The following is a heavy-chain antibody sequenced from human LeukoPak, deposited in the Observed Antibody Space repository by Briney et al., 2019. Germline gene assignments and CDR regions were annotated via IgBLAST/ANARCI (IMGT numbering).Heavy chain of an antibody. J-gene: IGHJ3*02. Sequence: PGRSLRLSCAASGFTFDDYAMHWVRQAPGKGLEWVSGISWNSGSIGYADSVKGRFTISRDNAKNSLYLQMNSLRAEDTALNYCAKDISPSVAGSAFDIWGQGTMVTVSS. D-gene: IGHD1-14*01. CDR2: ISWNSGSI. V-gene: IGHV3-9*01. CDR1: GFTFDDYA. CDR3: AKDISPSVAGSAFDI.